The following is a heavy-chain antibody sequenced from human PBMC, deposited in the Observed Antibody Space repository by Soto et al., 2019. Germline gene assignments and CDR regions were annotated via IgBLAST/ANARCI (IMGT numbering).Heavy chain of an antibody. D-gene: IGHD2-15*01. J-gene: IGHJ4*02. Sequence: GSLRLSCAASGLIVSSNYMSWVRQAPGKGLEWVSIIYSSGGTYYADSVEGRFTISRDNSMNTLYLQMNSLRAEDTAVYYCARGRVCSSGSCPLRGSFDYWGQGTLVTVSS. CDR1: GLIVSSNY. CDR2: IYSSGGT. V-gene: IGHV3-53*01. CDR3: ARGRVCSSGSCPLRGSFDY.